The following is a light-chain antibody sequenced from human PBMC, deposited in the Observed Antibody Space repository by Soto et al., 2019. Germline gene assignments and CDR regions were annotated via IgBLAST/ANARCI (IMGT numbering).Light chain of an antibody. V-gene: IGKV3-20*01. J-gene: IGKJ4*01. CDR1: QSVRSRY. Sequence: EVVLTQSPGTLSLSPGERAILSCRASQSVRSRYLAWYQQKPAQAPRLLIYEASNRATGIPDRFSGSGSGTAFTLTISRLESEDFALYFCQQYGSSPLTFGGGTRVEIK. CDR3: QQYGSSPLT. CDR2: EAS.